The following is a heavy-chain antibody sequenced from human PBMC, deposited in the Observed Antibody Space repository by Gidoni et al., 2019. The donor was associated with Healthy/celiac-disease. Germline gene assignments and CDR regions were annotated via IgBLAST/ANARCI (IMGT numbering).Heavy chain of an antibody. CDR2: MNPNSGNT. CDR1: GYTFTSYD. J-gene: IGHJ5*02. CDR3: AIGTTTLNHGGYWFDP. V-gene: IGHV1-8*01. Sequence: QVQLVQSGAEVKKPGASVKVSCQASGYTFTSYDNNWVRQATGQGLEWMGWMNPNSGNTDDAHKFQGRVTMTRNTSISTAYMELSSLRSEDTAVYYCAIGTTTLNHGGYWFDPWGQGTLVTVSS. D-gene: IGHD4-4*01.